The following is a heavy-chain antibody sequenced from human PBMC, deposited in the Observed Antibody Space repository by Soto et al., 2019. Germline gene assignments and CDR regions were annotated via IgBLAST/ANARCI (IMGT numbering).Heavy chain of an antibody. D-gene: IGHD3-22*01. CDR2: ITESGGIT. CDR1: GFIFSSYA. CDR3: AKYDISGYYKGIDC. V-gene: IGHV3-23*01. Sequence: EKLLQSGGGLAQPGGSLRVSCGASGFIFSSYAMTWVRQAPGKGLEWVSVITESGGITHYADSVKDRFTLSRDNSKXXXXXXXXXXXXXXXXVYYCAKYDISGYYKGIDCWGQGTQVTVSS. J-gene: IGHJ4*02.